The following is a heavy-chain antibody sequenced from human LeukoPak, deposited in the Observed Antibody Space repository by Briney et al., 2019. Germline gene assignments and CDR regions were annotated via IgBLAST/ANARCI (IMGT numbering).Heavy chain of an antibody. CDR3: AQARSSSGYGPLGLY. J-gene: IGHJ4*02. Sequence: TGGSLRLSCAASGFTFSSYAMHWVRQAPGKGLEWVAVISYDGSNKYYADSVKGRFTISRDNSKNTLYLQMNSLRAEDTAVYYCAQARSSSGYGPLGLYWGQGTLVIVSS. CDR1: GFTFSSYA. V-gene: IGHV3-30*14. CDR2: ISYDGSNK. D-gene: IGHD5-12*01.